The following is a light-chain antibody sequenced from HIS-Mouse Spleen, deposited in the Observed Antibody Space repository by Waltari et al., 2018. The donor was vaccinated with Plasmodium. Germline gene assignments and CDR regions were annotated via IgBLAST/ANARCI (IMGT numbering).Light chain of an antibody. CDR1: SSNIGRNT. CDR2: SNN. CDR3: AAWDDSLNGWV. Sequence: QSVLTQPPSASGTPGPRVTISCSGDSSNIGRNTVNWYQQLPGTAPKLLIYSNNQRPSGVPDRFSGSKSGTSASLAISGLQSEDEADYYCAAWDDSLNGWVFGGGTKLTVL. V-gene: IGLV1-44*01. J-gene: IGLJ3*02.